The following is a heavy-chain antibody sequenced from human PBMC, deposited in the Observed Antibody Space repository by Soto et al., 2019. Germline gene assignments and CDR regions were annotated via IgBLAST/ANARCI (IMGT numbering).Heavy chain of an antibody. J-gene: IGHJ4*02. CDR3: ARAIEQWLVIGGGY. D-gene: IGHD6-19*01. CDR1: GFTFSSYG. V-gene: IGHV3-33*01. Sequence: QVQLVESGGGVVQPGRSLRLSCAASGFTFSSYGMHWVRQAPGKGLEWVAVIWYDGSNKYYADSVKGRFTISRDKSKNTLYLQMNSLRAEDTAVYYCARAIEQWLVIGGGYWGQVTLVTVSS. CDR2: IWYDGSNK.